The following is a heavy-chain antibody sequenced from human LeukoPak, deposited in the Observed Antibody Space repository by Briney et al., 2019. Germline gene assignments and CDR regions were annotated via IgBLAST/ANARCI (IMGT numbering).Heavy chain of an antibody. J-gene: IGHJ3*02. CDR1: GGSFSGYY. D-gene: IGHD3-22*01. CDR3: ARGHPPYYYDSRHYAFDI. CDR2: INHSGST. V-gene: IGHV4-34*01. Sequence: PSQTLSLTCAVYGGSFSGYYWSWIRQPPGEGLEWIGEINHSGSTNYNPSLKSRVTISVDTSKNQFSLKLSSVTAADTAVYYCARGHPPYYYDSRHYAFDIWGQGTMVTVSS.